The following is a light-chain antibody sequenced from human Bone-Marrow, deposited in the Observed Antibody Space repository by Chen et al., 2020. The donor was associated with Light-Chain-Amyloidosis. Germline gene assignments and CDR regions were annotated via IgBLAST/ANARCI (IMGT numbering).Light chain of an antibody. V-gene: IGLV3-21*02. Sequence: SYVLTQPSSVSVAPGQTATIACGGKNIGSTSVHWYQQTPDQAPLLVVYDDSDRPSGIPERLSGSNSGNTATLTISRVEAGDEADYYCQVWDRSSDRPVFGGGTKLTVL. CDR2: DDS. J-gene: IGLJ3*02. CDR3: QVWDRSSDRPV. CDR1: NIGSTS.